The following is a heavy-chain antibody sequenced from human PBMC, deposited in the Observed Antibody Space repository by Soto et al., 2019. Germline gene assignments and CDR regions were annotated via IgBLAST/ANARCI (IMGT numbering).Heavy chain of an antibody. V-gene: IGHV3-23*01. CDR1: GFTFSGYA. D-gene: IGHD2-21*02. CDR2: IRYSGTTT. Sequence: PGGSLRLSCVASGFTFSGYAMSWVRQAPGKGLEWVSGIRYSGTTTYYADSAKGRFTISRDNSKNTLYLQMNSLRAEDTAVYYCAKDSRPWLLFFDDWSQGTLVTVSS. CDR3: AKDSRPWLLFFDD. J-gene: IGHJ4*02.